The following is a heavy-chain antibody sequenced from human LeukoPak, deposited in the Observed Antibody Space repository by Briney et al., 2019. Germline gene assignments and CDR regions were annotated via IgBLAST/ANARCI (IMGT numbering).Heavy chain of an antibody. CDR1: GFTVSSNY. CDR2: IYSGGST. J-gene: IGHJ4*02. V-gene: IGHV3-66*01. CDR3: ARENPRGSSPSYYFDF. D-gene: IGHD6-6*01. Sequence: QSGGSLRLSCAASGFTVSSNYMSWVRQAPGKGLEWVSIIYSGGSTYYADSVKGRFTISRDNSKNTLYLQMNSLRAEDTAVYYCARENPRGSSPSYYFDFWGQGTLVTVSS.